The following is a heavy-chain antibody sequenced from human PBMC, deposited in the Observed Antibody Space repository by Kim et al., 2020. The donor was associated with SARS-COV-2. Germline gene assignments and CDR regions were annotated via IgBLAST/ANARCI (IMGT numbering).Heavy chain of an antibody. CDR3: ARVGSGKWFGELLHIDC. CDR2: VYYSGST. CDR1: GGSISSGGYY. D-gene: IGHD3-10*01. J-gene: IGHJ4*02. V-gene: IGHV4-31*03. Sequence: SETLSLTCTVSGGSISSGGYYWSWIRQHPGKGLEWFGYVYYSGSTYYNPSLKSRVTISVDTSKNQFSLKLSSVTAADTAVYYCARVGSGKWFGELLHIDCWGQGTLVTVSS.